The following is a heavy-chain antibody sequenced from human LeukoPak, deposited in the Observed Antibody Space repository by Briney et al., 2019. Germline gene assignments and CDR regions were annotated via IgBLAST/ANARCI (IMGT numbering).Heavy chain of an antibody. V-gene: IGHV3-74*01. J-gene: IGHJ4*02. D-gene: IGHD3-22*01. CDR2: ISSDGMSA. Sequence: GGSLRLSCAASGFTFSSYGMHWVRQAPGEAPAWVARISSDGMSAVYADSVRGRFTVSRDNVKSTMLLQMASLRAEDTAVYYCVRLTFYGEGRGYYPDHWGQGTLVTVSS. CDR3: VRLTFYGEGRGYYPDH. CDR1: GFTFSSYG.